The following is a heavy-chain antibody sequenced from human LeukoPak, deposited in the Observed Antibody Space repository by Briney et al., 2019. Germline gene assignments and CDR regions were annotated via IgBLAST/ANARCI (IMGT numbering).Heavy chain of an antibody. CDR3: ARGPDRAEAFDI. D-gene: IGHD3-10*01. CDR1: GGSISSYY. V-gene: IGHV4-59*01. J-gene: IGHJ3*02. CDR2: IYYSGST. Sequence: PSETLSLTCTVSGGSISSYYWSWIRQPPRKGLEWIGYIYYSGSTNYNPSLKSRVTISVDTSKNQFSLKLSSVTAADTAVYYCARGPDRAEAFDIWGQGTMVTVSS.